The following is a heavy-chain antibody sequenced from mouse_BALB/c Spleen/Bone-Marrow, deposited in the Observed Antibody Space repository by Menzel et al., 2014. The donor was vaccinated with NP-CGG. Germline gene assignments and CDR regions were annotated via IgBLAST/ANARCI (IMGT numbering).Heavy chain of an antibody. D-gene: IGHD2-14*01. J-gene: IGHJ1*01. CDR1: GYTFTDYN. CDR3: ARFRYDWYFDV. Sequence: DVQLQESGPELVKPGASVKISCKASGYTFTDYNMHWVKQSHGKSLEWIGYNYPYNGGTGYNQKFKSKATLTVDNSSSTAYMELRSLTSEDSAVYYCARFRYDWYFDVWGAGTTVTVSS. CDR2: NYPYNGGT. V-gene: IGHV1S29*02.